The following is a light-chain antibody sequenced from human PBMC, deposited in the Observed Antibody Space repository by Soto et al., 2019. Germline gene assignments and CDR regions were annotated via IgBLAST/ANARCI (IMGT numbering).Light chain of an antibody. CDR2: NNN. CDR1: SSNIGSHT. CDR3: AVWDDSLTGWV. Sequence: QSVLSHPPSASATPGQRVTISCSGSSSNIGSHTVNWYQQLPGTAPTLLIYNNNQRPSGVPDRFSGSKSGTSASLAISGLQSEDEINYYCAVWDDSLTGWVFGGGTKLTVL. J-gene: IGLJ3*02. V-gene: IGLV1-44*01.